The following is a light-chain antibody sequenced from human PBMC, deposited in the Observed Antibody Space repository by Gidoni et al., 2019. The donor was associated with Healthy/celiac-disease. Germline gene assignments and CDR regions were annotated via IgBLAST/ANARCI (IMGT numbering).Light chain of an antibody. J-gene: IGLJ2*01. CDR1: NIGSKK. CDR2: RDS. V-gene: IGLV3-9*01. CDR3: QVWDSSTVV. Sequence: SYELTQPLSVSVALGQTARITCGGNNIGSKKVHWYQQKPGQAPVLVIYRDSNRPSGIPERFSGSNSGNTATLAISRAQAGDEADYYCQVWDSSTVVFGGRTKLTVL.